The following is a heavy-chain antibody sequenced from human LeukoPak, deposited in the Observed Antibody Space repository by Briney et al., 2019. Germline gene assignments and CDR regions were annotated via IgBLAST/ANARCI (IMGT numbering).Heavy chain of an antibody. CDR2: ISNSDGST. D-gene: IGHD1-14*01. CDR3: AKATGYLL. V-gene: IGHV3-23*01. CDR1: GFTVSRNY. J-gene: IGHJ4*02. Sequence: PGGSLRLSCAASGFTVSRNYMSWVRQAPGKGLEGVSTISNSDGSTYYADSVKGRFSISRDNSENTLYLQMKSLRAEDTAVYYCAKATGYLLWGQGTLVTVSS.